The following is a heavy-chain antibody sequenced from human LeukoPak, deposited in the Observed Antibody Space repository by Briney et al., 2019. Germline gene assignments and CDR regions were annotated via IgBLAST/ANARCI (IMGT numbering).Heavy chain of an antibody. CDR2: ISSSNSTI. D-gene: IGHD3-10*02. CDR3: ARGSNSGRGALDF. CDR1: GFTFRSYS. V-gene: IGHV3-48*04. J-gene: IGHJ4*02. Sequence: PGGSLRLSCAASGFTFRSYSMNWVRQAPGKGLEWVSYISSSNSTIYYRDSVKGRFTISRDNAENSLYLQMNSLRAEDTAVYYCARGSNSGRGALDFWGQGILVTVSS.